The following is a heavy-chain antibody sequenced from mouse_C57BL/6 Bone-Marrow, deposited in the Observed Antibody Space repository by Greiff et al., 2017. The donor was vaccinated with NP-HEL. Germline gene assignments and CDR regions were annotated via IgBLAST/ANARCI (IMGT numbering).Heavy chain of an antibody. V-gene: IGHV14-3*01. CDR1: GFNIKNTY. J-gene: IGHJ3*01. D-gene: IGHD2-3*01. CDR3: ARGDGYSAWFAY. CDR2: IDPANGNT. Sequence: EVQLVESVAELVRPGASVKLSCTASGFNIKNTYMHWVKQRPEQGLEWIGRIDPANGNTKYAPKFQGKATITADTSSNTAYLQLSSLTSEDTAIYYGARGDGYSAWFAYWGQGTLVTVSA.